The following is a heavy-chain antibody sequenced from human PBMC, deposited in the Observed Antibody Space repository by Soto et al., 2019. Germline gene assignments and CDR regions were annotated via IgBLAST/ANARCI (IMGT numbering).Heavy chain of an antibody. Sequence: GGSLRLSCAASGFTFSNAWMSWVRHAPGKGLEWVGRIKSKTDGGTTDYAAPVKGRFTISRDDSKNTLYLQMNSLKTEDTAVYYCTSVTYYDFWSGPGFDPWGQGTLVTVSS. D-gene: IGHD3-3*01. CDR1: GFTFSNAW. CDR3: TSVTYYDFWSGPGFDP. V-gene: IGHV3-15*01. J-gene: IGHJ5*02. CDR2: IKSKTDGGTT.